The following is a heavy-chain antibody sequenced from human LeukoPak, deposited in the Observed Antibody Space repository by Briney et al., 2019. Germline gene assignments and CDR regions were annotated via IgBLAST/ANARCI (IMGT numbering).Heavy chain of an antibody. Sequence: GGSLRLSCAASGFTFSSYAMSWVRQAPGKGLEWVSAISGSGGSTYYADSAKGRFTISRDNSKNTLYLQMNSLRAEDTAVYYCAKYFYGSGSYWDYWGQGTLVTVSS. V-gene: IGHV3-23*01. CDR1: GFTFSSYA. CDR2: ISGSGGST. D-gene: IGHD3-10*01. J-gene: IGHJ4*02. CDR3: AKYFYGSGSYWDY.